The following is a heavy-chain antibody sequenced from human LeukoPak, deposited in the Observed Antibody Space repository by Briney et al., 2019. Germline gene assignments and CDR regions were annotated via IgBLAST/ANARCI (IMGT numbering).Heavy chain of an antibody. CDR1: GGSFSGYY. D-gene: IGHD3-22*01. J-gene: IGHJ6*02. CDR3: ARSPRYDSSGYYYYGMDV. CDR2: INHSGST. Sequence: SETLSLTCAVYGGSFSGYYWSWIRQPPGKGLEWIGEINHSGSTNYNPSLKSRVTISVDTSKNQFSLKLSSVTAADTAVYYCARSPRYDSSGYYYYGMDVWGQGTTVTVSS. V-gene: IGHV4-34*01.